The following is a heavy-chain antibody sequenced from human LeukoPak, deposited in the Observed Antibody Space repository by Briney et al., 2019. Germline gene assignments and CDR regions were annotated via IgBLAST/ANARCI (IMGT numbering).Heavy chain of an antibody. J-gene: IGHJ4*02. D-gene: IGHD3-22*01. CDR2: ISAYNGNT. V-gene: IGHV1-18*01. Sequence: ASVKLSCKASGCTFTSYGISWVRQAPGQGLEWMGWISAYNGNTNYAQKLQGRVTMTTDTSTSTAYMELRSLRSDDTAVYYCARLASSYKTYYYDSSGYYYWDYWGQGTLVTVSS. CDR1: GCTFTSYG. CDR3: ARLASSYKTYYYDSSGYYYWDY.